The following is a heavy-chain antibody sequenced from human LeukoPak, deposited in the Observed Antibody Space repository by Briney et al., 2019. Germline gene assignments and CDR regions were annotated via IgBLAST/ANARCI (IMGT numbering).Heavy chain of an antibody. CDR1: GGSISSGGYY. CDR2: IYYSGST. D-gene: IGHD2-15*01. J-gene: IGHJ5*02. CDR3: ARGFVVVVAAKLRSTPQKKYNWFDP. Sequence: SQTLSLTCTVSGGSISSGGYYWSWIRQHPGKGLEWIGYIYYSGSTYYNPSLKSRVTISVDTSKNQFSLKLSSVTAADTAVYYCARGFVVVVAAKLRSTPQKKYNWFDPWGQGTLVTVSS. V-gene: IGHV4-31*03.